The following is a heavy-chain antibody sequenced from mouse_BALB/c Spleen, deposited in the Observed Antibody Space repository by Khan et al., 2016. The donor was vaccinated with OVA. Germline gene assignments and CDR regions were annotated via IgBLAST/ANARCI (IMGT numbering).Heavy chain of an antibody. CDR1: GYAFSNYW. J-gene: IGHJ3*01. Sequence: QIQLVQSGAELVRPGSSVKISCKASGYAFSNYWMNWVKQRPGQGLEWIGQIYPGDGDTSFNGKFRGKATLTADKSSSTAYMQLSSLTSEDSAVYFCARSGYDYLAYWGQETLVTVSA. D-gene: IGHD2-14*01. CDR3: ARSGYDYLAY. V-gene: IGHV1-80*01. CDR2: IYPGDGDT.